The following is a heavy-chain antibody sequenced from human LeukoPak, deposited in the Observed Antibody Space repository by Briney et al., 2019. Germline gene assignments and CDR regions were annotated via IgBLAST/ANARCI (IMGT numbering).Heavy chain of an antibody. CDR3: AKGYGSGSLSAFDI. V-gene: IGHV3-66*01. CDR2: IYSGGST. CDR1: GFTVSSNY. D-gene: IGHD3-10*01. Sequence: PGGSLRLSCAASGFTVSSNYMSWVRQAPGKGLEWVSVIYSGGSTYYADSVKGRFTISRDNSKNTLYLQMNSLRGEDTAVYYCAKGYGSGSLSAFDIWGQGTMVTVSS. J-gene: IGHJ3*02.